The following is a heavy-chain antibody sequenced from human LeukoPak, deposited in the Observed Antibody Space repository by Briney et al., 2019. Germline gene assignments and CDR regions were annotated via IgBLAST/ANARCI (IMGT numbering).Heavy chain of an antibody. D-gene: IGHD2-8*01. Sequence: GGSLRHSPAASGFTFSSYAVSWVRPAPGEGLEWVSSICGSGGSTYSADSVKGRFTISRDNSKNTLYLQMNSLRAEDTALYYCAKDRSCTNDICHGDFDYWGQGTLVTVSS. CDR3: AKDRSCTNDICHGDFDY. V-gene: IGHV3-23*01. CDR1: GFTFSSYA. J-gene: IGHJ4*02. CDR2: ICGSGGST.